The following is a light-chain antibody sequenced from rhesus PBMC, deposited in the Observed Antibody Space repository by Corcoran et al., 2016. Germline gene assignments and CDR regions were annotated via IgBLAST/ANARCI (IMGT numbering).Light chain of an antibody. V-gene: IGKV3-24*01. CDR1: QSVSSS. Sequence: EIVMTQSPATLSLSPGERATLSCRASQSVSSSLAWYQQKPGQAPSLHIYGASSRATGIPDRFSGCGSGTDCTLTISSLGPEDVAVYNCLKQSNRPWTFGQGTKVEIK. J-gene: IGKJ1*01. CDR2: GAS. CDR3: LKQSNRPWT.